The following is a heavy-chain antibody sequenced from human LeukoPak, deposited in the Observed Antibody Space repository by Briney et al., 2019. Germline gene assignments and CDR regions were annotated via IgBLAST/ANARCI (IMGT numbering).Heavy chain of an antibody. CDR1: GGTFSSYA. V-gene: IGHV1-69*05. CDR3: ARSNVVVVAATPDAFDI. J-gene: IGHJ3*02. Sequence: AAVNVSCKASGGTFSSYAISWVRQAPGQGLEWMGGIIPIFGTANYAQKFQGRVTITTDESTSTAYMELSSLRSEDTAVYYCARSNVVVVAATPDAFDIWGQGTMVTVSS. D-gene: IGHD2-15*01. CDR2: IIPIFGTA.